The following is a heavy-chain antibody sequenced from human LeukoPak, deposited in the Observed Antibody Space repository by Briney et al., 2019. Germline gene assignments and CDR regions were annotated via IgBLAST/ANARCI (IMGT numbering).Heavy chain of an antibody. D-gene: IGHD6-13*01. CDR2: IGTAGDT. Sequence: GGSLRLSCAASGFTFSSYDMHWVRQATGKGLEWVSAIGTAGDTYYPGSVKGRFTISRENAKNSLYLQMNSLRAGDTAVYYCARGRSAYSSSWYRYGYYYYGIDVWGQGTTVTVSS. CDR1: GFTFSSYD. V-gene: IGHV3-13*01. J-gene: IGHJ6*02. CDR3: ARGRSAYSSSWYRYGYYYYGIDV.